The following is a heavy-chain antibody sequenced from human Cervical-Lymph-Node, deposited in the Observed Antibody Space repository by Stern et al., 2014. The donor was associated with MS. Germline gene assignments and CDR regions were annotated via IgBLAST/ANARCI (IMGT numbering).Heavy chain of an antibody. CDR2: LTPMFGTS. CDR3: ARDQGGIADS. D-gene: IGHD6-13*01. Sequence: VQLVESGAEVKKTGSSVKVSCKGSGGSFSMDTISWVRQAPGQGLEWMGGLTPMFGTSNYAQKFQGRVTTTADVSTSTAYMELTSLRSEDTAVYFCARDQGGIADSWGQGTLVIVSS. J-gene: IGHJ4*02. CDR1: GGSFSMDT. V-gene: IGHV1-69*01.